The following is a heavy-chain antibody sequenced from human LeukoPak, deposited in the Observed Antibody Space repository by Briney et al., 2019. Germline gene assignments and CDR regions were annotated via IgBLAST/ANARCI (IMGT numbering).Heavy chain of an antibody. Sequence: PGGSLRLSCAASGFTFSSYEMNWVRLAPGKGLEWVSYISSSGSTIYYADSVKGRFTISRDNAKNSLYLQMNSLRAEDTAVYYCAREYCSGGSCYSDAFDIWGQGTMVTVSS. D-gene: IGHD2-15*01. J-gene: IGHJ3*02. V-gene: IGHV3-48*03. CDR2: ISSSGSTI. CDR1: GFTFSSYE. CDR3: AREYCSGGSCYSDAFDI.